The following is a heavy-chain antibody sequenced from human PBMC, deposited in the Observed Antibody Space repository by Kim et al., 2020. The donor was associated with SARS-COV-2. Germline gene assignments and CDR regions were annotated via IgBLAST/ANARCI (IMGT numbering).Heavy chain of an antibody. J-gene: IGHJ6*03. Sequence: SVKVSCKTSGGTFSRDAISWVRQAPGQGLEWMGGIFPLLGTTNYAQEFEDRVTITADESTTTAYMELSSLRSEDTAVYYCATLGPRDQDIVALPSSMFADSYFSYMDVRGKGTTVTVSS. V-gene: IGHV1-69*13. D-gene: IGHD2-2*01. CDR1: GGTFSRDA. CDR3: ATLGPRDQDIVALPSSMFADSYFSYMDV. CDR2: IFPLLGTT.